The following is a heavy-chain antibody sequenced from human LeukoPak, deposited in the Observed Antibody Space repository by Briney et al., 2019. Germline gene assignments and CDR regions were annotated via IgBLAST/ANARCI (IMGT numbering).Heavy chain of an antibody. CDR3: AKVRYVVYYFDT. D-gene: IGHD3-9*01. V-gene: IGHV3-23*01. Sequence: GGSLRLSCAASGFTFSNYAMNWVRQARGKGLEWVSSISGSGGTTYYADSVKGRFTISRDNSKNTLYLQMNSLRAEDTAVYYCAKVRYVVYYFDTWGQGTLVTVSS. J-gene: IGHJ4*02. CDR1: GFTFSNYA. CDR2: ISGSGGTT.